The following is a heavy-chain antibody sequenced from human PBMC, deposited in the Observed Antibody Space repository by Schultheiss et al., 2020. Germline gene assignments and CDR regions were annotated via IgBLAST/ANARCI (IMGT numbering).Heavy chain of an antibody. CDR1: GFTFDDYA. CDR3: ARAGY. CDR2: ISWNSGSI. Sequence: GGSLRLSCAASGFTFDDYAMHWVRQAPGKGLEWVSGISWNSGSIGYADSVKGRFTISRDNAKNSLYLQMNSLRAEDTAVYYCARAGYWGQGTLVTVSS. V-gene: IGHV3-9*01. J-gene: IGHJ4*02.